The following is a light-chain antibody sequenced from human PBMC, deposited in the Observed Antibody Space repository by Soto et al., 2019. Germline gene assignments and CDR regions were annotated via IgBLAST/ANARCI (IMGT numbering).Light chain of an antibody. CDR3: QQQGT. CDR2: AAS. CDR1: QSLSSSY. J-gene: IGKJ2*01. V-gene: IGKV3-20*01. Sequence: EIVLTQFPGTLSLSPGERATLSCRPSQSLSSSYLVWYQQKPGQAPRPLIYAASRRATGIPDRFSGSGSATEYTLTISRLEPEDSAVYYCQQQGTFGQGTKLEIK.